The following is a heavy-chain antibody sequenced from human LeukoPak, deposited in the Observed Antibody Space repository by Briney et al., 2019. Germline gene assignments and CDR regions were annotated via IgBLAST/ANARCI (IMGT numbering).Heavy chain of an antibody. CDR2: INSDGRST. Sequence: PGGSLRLSCVASGFTFTNYGMMWVRRAPGKGLVWVSYINSDGRSTTYADSVKGRFTISRDNAKNTLYLQMSSLRAEDTAMYYCARNSNGMSNWGQGTLVIVSS. V-gene: IGHV3-74*01. CDR1: GFTFTNYG. D-gene: IGHD2-8*01. J-gene: IGHJ4*02. CDR3: ARNSNGMSN.